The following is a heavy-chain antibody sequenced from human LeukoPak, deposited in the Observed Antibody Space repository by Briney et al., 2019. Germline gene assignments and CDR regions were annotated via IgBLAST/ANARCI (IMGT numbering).Heavy chain of an antibody. CDR2: IGTAGDT. D-gene: IGHD2-15*01. CDR1: GFTFSNYD. J-gene: IGHJ4*02. V-gene: IGHV3-13*04. Sequence: PGGSLRLSCAASGFTFSNYDMHWVRQATGKGLEWVSAIGTAGDTYYQGSVRGRFTMSGENAKNSLYLQMNSLTAGDTAVYYCARGADTHFDYWGQGILVTVSS. CDR3: ARGADTHFDY.